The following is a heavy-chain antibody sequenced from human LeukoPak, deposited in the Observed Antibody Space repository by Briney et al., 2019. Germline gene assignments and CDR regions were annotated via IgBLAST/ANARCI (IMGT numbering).Heavy chain of an antibody. V-gene: IGHV4-39*01. CDR3: ARGDCSGGSCYLFDY. Sequence: SETLSLTCTVSGGSISSSSYYWGWIRQPPGKGLEWIGSIYYSGSTYYNPSLKSPVTISVDTSKNRFSLKLSSVTAADTAVYYCARGDCSGGSCYLFDYWGQGALVTVSS. CDR1: GGSISSSSYY. J-gene: IGHJ4*02. D-gene: IGHD2-15*01. CDR2: IYYSGST.